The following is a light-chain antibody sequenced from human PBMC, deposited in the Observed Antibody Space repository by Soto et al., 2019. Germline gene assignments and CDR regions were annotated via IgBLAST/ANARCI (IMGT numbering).Light chain of an antibody. Sequence: QSALTQPPSASGSPGQSVTMSCTGTSSDVGRYNFVSWYQQHSGKAPKLIIYEVTKRPSGVPDRFSASKSGNTASLTVSGLLAEDEADYYCSSYAGSDNLVFGGGTKVTVL. CDR3: SSYAGSDNLV. J-gene: IGLJ3*02. V-gene: IGLV2-8*01. CDR1: SSDVGRYNF. CDR2: EVT.